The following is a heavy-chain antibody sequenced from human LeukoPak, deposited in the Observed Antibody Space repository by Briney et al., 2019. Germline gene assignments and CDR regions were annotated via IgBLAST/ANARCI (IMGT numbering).Heavy chain of an antibody. CDR1: GYSFTSYW. CDR2: IYPGDSDT. Sequence: GESLKISCKGSGYSFTSYWIGWVRQMPGKGLEWMGIIYPGDSDTRYSPSFQGQVTMSADKSISTAYLQWSSLKASDTAMYYCARNYYGSGSYYNSFDYWGQGTLVTVSS. D-gene: IGHD3-10*01. CDR3: ARNYYGSGSYYNSFDY. V-gene: IGHV5-51*01. J-gene: IGHJ4*02.